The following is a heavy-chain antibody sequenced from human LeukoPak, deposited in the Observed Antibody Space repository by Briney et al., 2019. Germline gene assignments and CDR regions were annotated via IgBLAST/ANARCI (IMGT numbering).Heavy chain of an antibody. V-gene: IGHV4-39*01. CDR3: ARHPSCSSTSCYATPYYYYGMDV. D-gene: IGHD2-2*01. J-gene: IGHJ6*02. Sequence: PSETLSLTCSVSGASISGSNYFWGWIRQPPGKGLEWIGSIYYSGSTYYNPSLKSRVTISVDTSKNQFSPKLSSVTAADTAVYYCARHPSCSSTSCYATPYYYYGMDVWGQGTTVTVSS. CDR1: GASISGSNYF. CDR2: IYYSGST.